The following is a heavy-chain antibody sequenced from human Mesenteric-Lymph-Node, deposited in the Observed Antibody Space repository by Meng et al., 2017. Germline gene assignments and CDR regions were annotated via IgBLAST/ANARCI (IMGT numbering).Heavy chain of an antibody. V-gene: IGHV3-11*01. D-gene: IGHD2-2*02. CDR1: GYTLRYYY. Sequence: QVQLVEAGGTLVKPGGSLGLAFAASGYTLRYYYMSWIPPAPGKVLEWVSYISSSGGTIYYADSVKGRFTISRDNSRNTVYLQMNSLRADDTAVYYCVRELYEPRGHWGQGTLVTVSS. J-gene: IGHJ4*02. CDR3: VRELYEPRGH. CDR2: ISSSGGTI.